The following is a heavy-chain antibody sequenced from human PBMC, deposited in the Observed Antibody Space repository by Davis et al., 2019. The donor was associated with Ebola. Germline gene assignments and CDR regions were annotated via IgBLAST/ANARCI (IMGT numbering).Heavy chain of an antibody. J-gene: IGHJ4*02. CDR2: IYYSGST. D-gene: IGHD2-2*01. V-gene: IGHV4-39*01. CDR1: GGSFSSYY. CDR3: ARAQVVPAANYFDY. Sequence: SETLSLTCAVYGGSFSSYYWGWIRQPPGKGLEWIGSIYYSGSTYYNPSLKSRVTISVDTSKNQFSLKLSSVTAADTAVYYCARAQVVPAANYFDYWGQGTLVTVSS.